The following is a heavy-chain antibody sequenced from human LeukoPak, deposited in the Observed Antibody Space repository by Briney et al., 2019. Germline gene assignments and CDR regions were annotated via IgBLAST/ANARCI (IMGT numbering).Heavy chain of an antibody. CDR3: ARGGYGNWFDP. CDR2: ISSSSSTI. V-gene: IGHV3-48*04. Sequence: PGGSLRLSCAASGFTFSSYSMNWVRQAPGKGLEWVSYISSSSSTIYYADSVKGRFTISRDNAKNSLYLQMNSLRAEDTAVYYCARGGYGNWFDPWGQGTLVTVSS. J-gene: IGHJ5*02. CDR1: GFTFSSYS. D-gene: IGHD5-18*01.